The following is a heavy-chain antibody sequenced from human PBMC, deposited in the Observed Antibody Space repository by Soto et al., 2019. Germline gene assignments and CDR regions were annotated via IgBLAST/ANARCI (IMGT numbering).Heavy chain of an antibody. CDR1: GFTFGDYA. CDR2: IWYDGNDK. CDR3: ARDRHSSSSGYFEY. Sequence: PGGSLRLSCTASGFTFGDYAMSWVRQAPGKGLEWVAVIWYDGNDKYYADFVKGRFTISRDNAKDTVSLQMNSLRAEDTAVYYCARDRHSSSSGYFEYWGQGTLVTVSS. D-gene: IGHD6-6*01. V-gene: IGHV3-33*01. J-gene: IGHJ4*02.